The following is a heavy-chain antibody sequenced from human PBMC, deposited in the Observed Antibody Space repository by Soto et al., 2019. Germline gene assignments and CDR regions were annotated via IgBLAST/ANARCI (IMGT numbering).Heavy chain of an antibody. J-gene: IGHJ3*02. CDR1: GFTFSDYY. Sequence: GGSLRLSCAASGFTFSDYYMSWIRQAPGKGLEWVSYISSSGSTIYYADSVKGRFTISRDNAKNSLYLQMNSLRAEDTAAYYCARASGGSYVGWYAFDIWGQGTMVTVSS. CDR3: ARASGGSYVGWYAFDI. CDR2: ISSSGSTI. V-gene: IGHV3-11*01. D-gene: IGHD1-26*01.